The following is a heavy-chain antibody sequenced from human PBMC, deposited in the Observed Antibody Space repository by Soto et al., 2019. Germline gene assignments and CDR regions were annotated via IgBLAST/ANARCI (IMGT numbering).Heavy chain of an antibody. CDR3: ARDTTVTAGVGWFDP. CDR1: GGSISSSNW. Sequence: QVQLQESGPGLVKPSGTLSLTCAVSGGSISSSNWWSWVRQPPGKGLEWIGEIYHSGSTNYNPSLQSRVTISVDKSKNQFSLKLSSVTAADTAVYYCARDTTVTAGVGWFDPWGQGTLVTVSS. D-gene: IGHD4-17*01. J-gene: IGHJ5*02. CDR2: IYHSGST. V-gene: IGHV4-4*02.